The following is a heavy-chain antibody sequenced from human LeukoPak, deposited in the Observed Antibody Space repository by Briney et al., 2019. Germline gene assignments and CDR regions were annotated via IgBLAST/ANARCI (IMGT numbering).Heavy chain of an antibody. CDR2: IYPGDSDT. D-gene: IGHD3-22*01. CDR1: GYSFSRHW. CDR3: ARPRPYYDSSGYYLGSAFDI. J-gene: IGHJ3*02. V-gene: IGHV5-51*01. Sequence: PGESLKICCKGSGYSFSRHWIVWVRQMPGKGLEWMGIIYPGDSDTRYSPSFQGQVTISADKSISTAYLQWSSLKASDTAMYYCARPRPYYDSSGYYLGSAFDIWGQGTMVTVSS.